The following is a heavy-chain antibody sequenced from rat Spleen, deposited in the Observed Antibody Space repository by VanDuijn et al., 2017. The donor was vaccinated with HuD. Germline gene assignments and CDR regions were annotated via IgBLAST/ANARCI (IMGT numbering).Heavy chain of an antibody. CDR2: MRYDGDT. V-gene: IGHV2-63*01. CDR1: EFSLTGNN. J-gene: IGHJ2*01. D-gene: IGHD1-2*01. CDR3: TRSLYSSPLFDY. Sequence: QVQLKESGPGLVQPSQTLSLTCTVSEFSLTGNNIHWVRQPPGKGLEWMGRMRYDGDTSYNSALKSRLSISRDTSKNQVFLKMGRLQSDDTAIYYCTRSLYSSPLFDYWGQGVMVTVSS.